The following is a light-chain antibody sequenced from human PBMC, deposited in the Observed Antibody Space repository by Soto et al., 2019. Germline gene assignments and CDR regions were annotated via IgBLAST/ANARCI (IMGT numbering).Light chain of an antibody. CDR3: QQSSNWPLT. Sequence: EIVLTQSPATLSLSPGERATLSCRASQSVSSCLAWYQQKPGQAPRLLIYDASNRATGIPARFSGSGSGTDFTLTNSSLEPEDFAVYYCQQSSNWPLTFGGGTKVEIK. CDR1: QSVSSC. V-gene: IGKV3-11*01. CDR2: DAS. J-gene: IGKJ4*01.